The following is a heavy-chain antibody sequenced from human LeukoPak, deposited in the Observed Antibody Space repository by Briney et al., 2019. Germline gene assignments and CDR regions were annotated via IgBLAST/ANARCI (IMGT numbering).Heavy chain of an antibody. V-gene: IGHV4-59*02. D-gene: IGHD5-24*01. J-gene: IGHJ4*02. CDR3: ASQRWLQPFDY. CDR1: GGPVSSYY. CDR2: IYYSGST. Sequence: PSETLSLTCTVSGGPVSSYYWSWIRQPPGKGLEWIGYIYYSGSTNYNPSLKSRVTISVDTSKNQFSLKLSSVAAADTAVYYCASQRWLQPFDYWGQGTLVTVSS.